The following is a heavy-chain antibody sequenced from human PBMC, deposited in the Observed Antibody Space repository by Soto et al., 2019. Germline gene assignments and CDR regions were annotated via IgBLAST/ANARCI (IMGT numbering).Heavy chain of an antibody. CDR2: ISAYNGNT. V-gene: IGHV1-18*04. CDR3: ARGFDDFWSGYPEDYYYYGMDV. D-gene: IGHD3-3*01. CDR1: GYTFTSYG. J-gene: IGHJ6*02. Sequence: QVQLVQSGAEVKKPGASVKVSCKASGYTFTSYGISWVRQAPGQGLEWMGWISAYNGNTNYAQKLQGRVTMTTDTSTSTAYMELRSLRSDDTAVYYCARGFDDFWSGYPEDYYYYGMDVWGQGTTVTVSS.